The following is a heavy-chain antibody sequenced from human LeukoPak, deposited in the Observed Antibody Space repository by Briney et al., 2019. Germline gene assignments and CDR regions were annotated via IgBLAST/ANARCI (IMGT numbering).Heavy chain of an antibody. CDR3: ARDYGIDY. D-gene: IGHD4-17*01. CDR1: GFTFSSYW. Sequence: GGSLRLSCAASGFTFSSYWMSWVRQAPGKGLEWVSYISSSSSTIYYADSVKGRFTISRDNAKNSLYLQMNSLRAEDTAVYYCARDYGIDYWGQGTLVTVSS. J-gene: IGHJ4*02. V-gene: IGHV3-48*01. CDR2: ISSSSSTI.